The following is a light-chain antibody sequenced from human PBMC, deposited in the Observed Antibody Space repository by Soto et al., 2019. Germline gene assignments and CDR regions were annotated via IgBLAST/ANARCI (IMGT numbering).Light chain of an antibody. Sequence: QSVLTQPASVSGSPGQSITISCTGTSXDVGSYNLVSWYQQHPGKAPKLMIYEGSKWPSGASNRFSGSKSGNTASLTISGLQAEDEADYYCCSYAGNSSFVFGTGTKVTVL. CDR3: CSYAGNSSFV. V-gene: IGLV2-23*01. CDR1: SXDVGSYNL. J-gene: IGLJ1*01. CDR2: EGS.